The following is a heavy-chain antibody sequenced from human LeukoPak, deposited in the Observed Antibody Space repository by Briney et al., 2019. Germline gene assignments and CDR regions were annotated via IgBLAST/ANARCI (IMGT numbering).Heavy chain of an antibody. J-gene: IGHJ6*02. D-gene: IGHD3-10*01. Sequence: PSETLSLTCAVYGGSFSGYYWSWIRQPPGKGLEWIGEINHSGSTNYNPSLKSRVTISVDTSKSQFSLKLSSVTAADTAVYYCARAPNRRSGSYYNRGYYYYGMDVWGQGTTVTVSS. CDR1: GGSFSGYY. CDR3: ARAPNRRSGSYYNRGYYYYGMDV. V-gene: IGHV4-34*01. CDR2: INHSGST.